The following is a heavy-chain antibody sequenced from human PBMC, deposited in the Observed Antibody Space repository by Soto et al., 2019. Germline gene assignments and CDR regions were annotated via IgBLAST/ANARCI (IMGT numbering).Heavy chain of an antibody. J-gene: IGHJ3*02. V-gene: IGHV4-30-2*01. Sequence: QLQLQESGSGLVKPSQTLSLTCAVSGGSVTSAGYSWSWIRQPPGKGLEWIGYIYHSGSTYYNPSLKSRVTISLTWSNIHFSLTLSSVTAAYTAVDCCARVPIYYDSSGYYHYGTFDIWGQGTMVTVSS. CDR2: IYHSGST. CDR3: ARVPIYYDSSGYYHYGTFDI. D-gene: IGHD3-22*01. CDR1: GGSVTSAGYS.